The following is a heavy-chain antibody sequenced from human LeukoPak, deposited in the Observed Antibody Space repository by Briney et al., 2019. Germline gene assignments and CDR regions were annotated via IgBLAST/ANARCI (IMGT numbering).Heavy chain of an antibody. J-gene: IGHJ3*02. CDR3: ANLFNSSPGAFDI. CDR2: IYYSGST. Sequence: PSETLSLTCSVSGGSISSGPYFWSWIRQPPGKGLEWIGYIYYSGSTNYNPSLKSRVTISVDTSKNQFSLKLSSVTAADTAVYYCANLFNSSPGAFDIWGQGTMVTVSS. CDR1: GGSISSGPYF. D-gene: IGHD6-13*01. V-gene: IGHV4-61*01.